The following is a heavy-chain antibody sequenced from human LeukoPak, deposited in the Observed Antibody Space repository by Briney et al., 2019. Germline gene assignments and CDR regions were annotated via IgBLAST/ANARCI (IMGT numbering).Heavy chain of an antibody. Sequence: ASVNVSCKASGGTFSSYAISWVRQAPGQGLEWMGWISAYSGDTNYAQKVQGRVTMTTDTSTSTAYMELRSLRSDDTAVYYCASCDSSGYYYPMDYWGQGTLVTVSS. CDR2: ISAYSGDT. CDR3: ASCDSSGYYYPMDY. J-gene: IGHJ4*02. D-gene: IGHD3-22*01. V-gene: IGHV1-18*01. CDR1: GGTFSSYA.